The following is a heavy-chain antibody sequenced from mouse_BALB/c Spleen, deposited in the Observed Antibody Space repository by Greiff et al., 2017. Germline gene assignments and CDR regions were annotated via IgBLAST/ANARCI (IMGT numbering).Heavy chain of an antibody. CDR3: ARDRGPMDYAMDY. V-gene: IGHV7-3*02. Sequence: EVNVVESGGGLVQPGGSLRLSCATSGFTFTDYYMSWVRQPPGKALEWLGFIRNKANGYTTEYSASVKGRFTISRDNYQSILYLQMNTLRAEDSATYYCARDRGPMDYAMDYWGQGTSVTVSS. D-gene: IGHD3-3*01. J-gene: IGHJ4*01. CDR1: GFTFTDYY. CDR2: IRNKANGYTT.